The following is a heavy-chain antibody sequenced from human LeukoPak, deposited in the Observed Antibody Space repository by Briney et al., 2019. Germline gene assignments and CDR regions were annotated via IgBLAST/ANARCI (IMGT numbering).Heavy chain of an antibody. CDR3: ARAYSSSWYYFDF. Sequence: GGSLRLSCAASGFTFDDYGMSWVRQAPGKGLEWVSGINWNSGSTGYADSVKGRFTISRDNAKNSLHLQMNSLRAEDTALYYCARAYSSSWYYFDFWGQGTLVTVSS. CDR2: INWNSGST. J-gene: IGHJ4*02. V-gene: IGHV3-20*04. CDR1: GFTFDDYG. D-gene: IGHD6-13*01.